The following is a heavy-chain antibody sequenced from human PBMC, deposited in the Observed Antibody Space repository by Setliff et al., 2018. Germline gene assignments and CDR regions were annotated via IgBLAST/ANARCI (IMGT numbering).Heavy chain of an antibody. V-gene: IGHV3-23*03. D-gene: IGHD1-7*01. CDR3: AKPQVELRWGFES. J-gene: IGHJ4*02. CDR1: GFTFTSYV. CDR2: IYSDGSST. Sequence: GGSLRLSCVASGFTFTSYVMTWVRQAPGKGLEWVSVIYSDGSSTYYGDSVKGRFTIFRDGSKNTLYLQMTSLRAEDTAVYYCAKPQVELRWGFESWGQGTPVTVPQ.